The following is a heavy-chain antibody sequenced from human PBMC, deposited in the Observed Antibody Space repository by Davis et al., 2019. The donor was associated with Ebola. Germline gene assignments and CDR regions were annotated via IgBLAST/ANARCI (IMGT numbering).Heavy chain of an antibody. J-gene: IGHJ4*02. CDR3: ARGRGHHESSGGDY. V-gene: IGHV1-8*01. D-gene: IGHD3-22*01. CDR2: MNPNSGNT. Sequence: ASVKVSCKASAYTFTSYDINWVRQATGQGLEWMGWMNPNSGNTGYAQKFQGRVSMTRDTSTGTVYMELNSLRSEDTALYYCARGRGHHESSGGDYWGQGTLVTVSS. CDR1: AYTFTSYD.